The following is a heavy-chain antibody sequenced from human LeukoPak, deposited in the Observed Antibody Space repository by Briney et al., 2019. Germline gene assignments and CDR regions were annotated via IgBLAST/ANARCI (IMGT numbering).Heavy chain of an antibody. CDR2: IKQDGSEK. V-gene: IGHV3-7*03. CDR1: GFTFSNYW. J-gene: IGHJ6*02. D-gene: IGHD4-17*01. CDR3: ANTDAPTVTDYNAYYYGMDV. Sequence: GGSLRLSCAASGFTFSNYWMTWVRQAPGKGLEWVANIKQDGSEKYYVDSVKGRFTFSRDNAKNSLYLQMNSLRAEDTAVYYCANTDAPTVTDYNAYYYGMDVWGQGTTVTVSS.